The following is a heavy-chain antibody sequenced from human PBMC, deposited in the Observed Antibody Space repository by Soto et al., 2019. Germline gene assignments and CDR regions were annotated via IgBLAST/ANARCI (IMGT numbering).Heavy chain of an antibody. CDR1: GGSISSGDYY. V-gene: IGHV4-30-4*01. J-gene: IGHJ6*02. D-gene: IGHD2-2*02. CDR3: ARDHIVVVPAAIRGYYGMDV. CDR2: IYYSGST. Sequence: LSLTCTVSGGSISSGDYYWSWIRQPPGKGLEWIGYIYYSGSTYYNPSLKSRVTISVDTSKNQFSLKLSSVTAADTAVYYCARDHIVVVPAAIRGYYGMDVWGQGTTVTVSS.